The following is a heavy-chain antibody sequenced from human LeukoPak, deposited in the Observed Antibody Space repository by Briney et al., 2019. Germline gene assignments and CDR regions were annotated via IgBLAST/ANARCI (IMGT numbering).Heavy chain of an antibody. Sequence: SETLSLTCTVSGGSIRSSYYYWGWIRRPPGKGLEWIGEIFHSGSTKYNPSLESRVTISVDKSNHQFTLEMNSVTAADTAIYYCARDLGYYYGLDIWSRGTTVTVSS. V-gene: IGHV4-39*06. CDR3: ARDLGYYYGLDI. J-gene: IGHJ6*02. CDR2: IFHSGST. CDR1: GGSIRSSYYY. D-gene: IGHD3-16*01.